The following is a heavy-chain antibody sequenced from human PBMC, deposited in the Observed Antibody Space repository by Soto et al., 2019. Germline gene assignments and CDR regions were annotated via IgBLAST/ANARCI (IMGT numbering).Heavy chain of an antibody. V-gene: IGHV4-34*01. Sequence: TSETLSLTCAVYGGSFSGYYWSWIRQPPGKGLEWIGEINHSGSTNYNPSLKSRATISVDTSKNQFSLKLSSVTAADTAVYYCARGPRYYDSLTGPRCAYYFDYWGQGTLVTVSS. CDR2: INHSGST. D-gene: IGHD3-9*01. CDR3: ARGPRYYDSLTGPRCAYYFDY. J-gene: IGHJ4*02. CDR1: GGSFSGYY.